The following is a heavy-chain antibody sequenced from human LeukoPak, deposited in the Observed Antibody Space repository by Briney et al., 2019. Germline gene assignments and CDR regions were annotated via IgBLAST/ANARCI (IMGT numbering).Heavy chain of an antibody. CDR1: GFSLSNAGMG. D-gene: IGHD2-21*02. CDR3: ARVRHRDSVYYFDY. Sequence: SGPTLVNPTETLTLTCTVSGFSLSNAGMGVSWIRQPPGKALEWLAHIFSNDEERYSTSLKRRLSISKDTSKSQVVLTMTNMDPVDTATYYCARVRHRDSVYYFDYWGQGTLVTVSS. CDR2: IFSNDEE. V-gene: IGHV2-26*01. J-gene: IGHJ4*02.